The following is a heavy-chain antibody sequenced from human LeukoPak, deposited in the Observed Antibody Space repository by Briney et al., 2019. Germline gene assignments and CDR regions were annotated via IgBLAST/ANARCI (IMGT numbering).Heavy chain of an antibody. J-gene: IGHJ4*02. CDR3: ARGPYDSRWGYFDY. CDR2: ISGSGGST. V-gene: IGHV3-23*01. Sequence: PGGSLRLSCAASGFTFSSYAMSWVRQAPGKGLEWVSAISGSGGSTYYADSVKGRFTISRDNSKNTLYLQMNSLRAEDTAVYYCARGPYDSRWGYFDYWGQGTLVTVSS. CDR1: GFTFSSYA. D-gene: IGHD3-22*01.